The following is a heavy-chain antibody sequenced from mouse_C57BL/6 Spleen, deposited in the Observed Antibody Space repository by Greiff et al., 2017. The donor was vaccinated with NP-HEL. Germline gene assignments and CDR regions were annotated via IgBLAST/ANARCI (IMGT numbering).Heavy chain of an antibody. CDR2: ISYSGST. CDR3: ARGDYGSYWYFDV. CDR1: GYSITSDY. V-gene: IGHV3-8*01. Sequence: EVKVIESGPGLAKPSQTLSLTCSVTGYSITSDYWNWIRKFPGNKLEYMGYISYSGSTYYNPSLKSRISITRDTSKNQYYLQLNSVTTEDTATYYCARGDYGSYWYFDVWGTGTTVTVSS. J-gene: IGHJ1*03. D-gene: IGHD1-1*01.